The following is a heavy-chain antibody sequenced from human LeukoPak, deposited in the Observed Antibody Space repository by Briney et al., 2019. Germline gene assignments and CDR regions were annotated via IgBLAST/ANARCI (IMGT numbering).Heavy chain of an antibody. CDR3: ARLIAADGTYAY. V-gene: IGHV4-61*03. CDR1: GGSVSGGSYY. Sequence: SDTRSLTGRVSGGSVSGGSYYGCWSRQPPGRGLWWSGYLDYRWSTNYNPSLQSRVTISVDTSKNTFYLQLSSVTAADTAVYYCARLIAADGTYAYWGQGTLVTVSS. D-gene: IGHD6-13*01. CDR2: LDYRWST. J-gene: IGHJ4*02.